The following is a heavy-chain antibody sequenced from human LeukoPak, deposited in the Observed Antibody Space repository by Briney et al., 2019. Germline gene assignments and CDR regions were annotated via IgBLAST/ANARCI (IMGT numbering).Heavy chain of an antibody. CDR2: IYPGDSDT. J-gene: IGHJ4*02. CDR1: GYLFTSYW. D-gene: IGHD3-22*01. Sequence: GESLEISCQGSGYLFTSYWIGWVRQMPGKGLEWMGIIYPGDSDTRYSPSFQGQVTISADKSISTAYLQWSSLKASDTAMYYCARWQSSGYYCDYWGQGTLVTASS. V-gene: IGHV5-51*01. CDR3: ARWQSSGYYCDY.